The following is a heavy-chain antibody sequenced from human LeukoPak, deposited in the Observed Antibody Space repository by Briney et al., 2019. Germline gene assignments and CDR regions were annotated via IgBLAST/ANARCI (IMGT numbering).Heavy chain of an antibody. J-gene: IGHJ5*02. D-gene: IGHD3-22*01. CDR3: ARHRESYYESSHMGFDP. CDR2: ISSRGRS. CDR1: GDSISRSY. Sequence: PSETLSLTCTVSGDSISRSYWSWIRQPPGKGLEWIGYISSRGRSTYTPALKSRVTISADTSNNQFSLSLTSPTAADTAVYYCARHRESYYESSHMGFDPWGQGTLVIVSS. V-gene: IGHV4-59*08.